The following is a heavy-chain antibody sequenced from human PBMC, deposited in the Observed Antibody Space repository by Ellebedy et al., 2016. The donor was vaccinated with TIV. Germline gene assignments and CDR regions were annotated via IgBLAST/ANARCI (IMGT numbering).Heavy chain of an antibody. CDR2: ISTYNGNT. J-gene: IGHJ6*02. CDR3: AREQQSSGYSYGHDRYYYYYYGMDV. CDR1: GYTFTNYG. V-gene: IGHV1-18*04. Sequence: AASVKVSCKASGYTFTNYGISWVRQAPGQGLEWMGWISTYNGNTNYAQKLRGRVTVTTDTSTSTAYMELRNLRSDDTAVYFCAREQQSSGYSYGHDRYYYYYYGMDVWGQGTTVTVSS. D-gene: IGHD5-18*01.